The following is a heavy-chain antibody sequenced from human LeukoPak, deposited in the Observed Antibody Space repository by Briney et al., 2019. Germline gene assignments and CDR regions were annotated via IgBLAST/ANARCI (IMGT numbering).Heavy chain of an antibody. V-gene: IGHV4-34*01. CDR1: GGSFSTYS. CDR2: INHSGST. CDR3: ARDGATPFDY. J-gene: IGHJ4*02. Sequence: PSETLSLTCGVYGGSFSTYSWSGFRNPPGKGLEWIGEINHSGSTNYNPSLKSRVTISVDKSKNQFSLKLSSVTAADTAVYYCARDGATPFDYWGQGTLVTVSS. D-gene: IGHD2-15*01.